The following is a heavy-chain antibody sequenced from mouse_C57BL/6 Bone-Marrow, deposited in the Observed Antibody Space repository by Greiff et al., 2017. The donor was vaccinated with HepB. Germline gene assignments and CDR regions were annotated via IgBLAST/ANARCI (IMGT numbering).Heavy chain of an antibody. Sequence: VQLQQSVAELVRPGASVKLSCTASGFNIKNTYMHWVKQRPEQGLEWIGRIDPANGNTKYAQKFQGKATITADTSSNTAYLQLSSLTSEDTAIYYCATPSYHYTRRLGYFDVWGTGTTVTVSS. CDR1: GFNIKNTY. CDR3: ATPSYHYTRRLGYFDV. J-gene: IGHJ1*03. V-gene: IGHV14-3*01. CDR2: IDPANGNT. D-gene: IGHD1-1*01.